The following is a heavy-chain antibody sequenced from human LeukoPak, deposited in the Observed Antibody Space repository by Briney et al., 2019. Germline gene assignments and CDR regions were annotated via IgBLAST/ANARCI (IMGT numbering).Heavy chain of an antibody. J-gene: IGHJ4*02. CDR3: ANGDGFDY. CDR2: IKQDGSES. Sequence: GGSLRLSCATSGFTFSTYWMSWVRQAPGKGLEWVANIKQDGSESYYADSVKGRFTIFRDNAKNSLYLQMDSLRVEDTAVYYCANGDGFDYWGQGTLVIVSS. D-gene: IGHD5-24*01. V-gene: IGHV3-7*01. CDR1: GFTFSTYW.